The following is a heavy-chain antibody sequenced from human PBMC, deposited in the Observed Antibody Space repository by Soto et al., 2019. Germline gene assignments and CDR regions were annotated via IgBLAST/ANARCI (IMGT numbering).Heavy chain of an antibody. CDR2: ISGSGGST. J-gene: IGHJ4*02. V-gene: IGHV3-23*01. Sequence: PGGSLRLSCAASGFTFSGYAMSWVRQAPGKGLEWVSAISGSGGSTYYADSVKGRFTISRDNSKNTLYLQMNSLRAEDTAVYYCGGSSIVGAMGALYFDYWGQGTLVTVSS. CDR1: GFTFSGYA. CDR3: GGSSIVGAMGALYFDY. D-gene: IGHD1-26*01.